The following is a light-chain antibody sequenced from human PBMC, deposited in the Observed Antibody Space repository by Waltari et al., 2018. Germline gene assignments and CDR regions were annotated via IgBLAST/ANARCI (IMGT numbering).Light chain of an antibody. J-gene: IGLJ3*02. CDR2: VNSDGSH. CDR1: SGYSSNV. Sequence: LVLTQSPSASASLGASVTLTCTLSSGYSSNVIAWLQQQPGKGPRYLMKVNSDGSHRKGDEIPDRFSAYKSGTECQLTISSLQSEDEADYFCQTGGHGTWVFGGGTKLTVL. CDR3: QTGGHGTWV. V-gene: IGLV4-69*01.